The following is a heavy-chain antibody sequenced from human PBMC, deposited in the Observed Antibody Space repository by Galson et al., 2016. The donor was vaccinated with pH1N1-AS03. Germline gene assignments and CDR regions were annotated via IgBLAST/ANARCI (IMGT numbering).Heavy chain of an antibody. CDR3: ARSVQYSFDY. D-gene: IGHD5/OR15-5a*01. Sequence: EVRLVGSGGGLQQPGGSLRLSCAASGFNFNVYSMNWVRQAPGKGLEWISYMTSDMRTIKYADSVKGRFTISRDNARNSLFLQMNSLRDEETAIYYCARSVQYSFDYWGQGILVTVSS. V-gene: IGHV3-48*02. CDR2: MTSDMRTI. J-gene: IGHJ4*02. CDR1: GFNFNVYS.